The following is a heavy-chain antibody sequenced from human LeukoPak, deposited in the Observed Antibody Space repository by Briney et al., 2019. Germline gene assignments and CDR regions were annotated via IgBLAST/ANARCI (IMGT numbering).Heavy chain of an antibody. CDR3: ARGPGISSWYLTLEGGYYFDY. CDR1: KFXFSDYS. V-gene: IGHV3-21*01. D-gene: IGHD6-13*01. CDR2: ISSIRNYI. Sequence: PGGSLRLSCAASKFXFSDYSISWVRQAPGKGQEWVSSISSIRNYIYYADSVKGRFTVSRDNAKNSLYLQMNSLRAEDTAVYYCARGPGISSWYLTLEGGYYFDYWGQGTLVTVSS. J-gene: IGHJ4*02.